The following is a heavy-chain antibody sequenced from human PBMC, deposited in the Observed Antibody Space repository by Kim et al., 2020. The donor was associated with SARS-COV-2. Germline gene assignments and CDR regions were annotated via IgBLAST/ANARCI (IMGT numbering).Heavy chain of an antibody. CDR1: GGSFSGYY. CDR3: ARWSPGYYFDY. D-gene: IGHD3-10*01. CDR2: INHSGST. J-gene: IGHJ4*02. V-gene: IGHV4-34*01. Sequence: SETLSLTCAVYGGSFSGYYWSWIRQPPGKGLEWIGEINHSGSTNYNPSLKSRVTISVDTSKNQFSLKLSSVTAADTAVYYCARWSPGYYFDYWGQGTLVTVSS.